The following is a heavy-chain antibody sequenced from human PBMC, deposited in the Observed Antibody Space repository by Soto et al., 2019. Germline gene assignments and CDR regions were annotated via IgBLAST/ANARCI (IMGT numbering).Heavy chain of an antibody. Sequence: EVQLVESGGGLVKPGGSLRLSCAASGFTFSNAWMSWVRQAPGKGLEWVGRIKSKTDGGTTDYAAPVKGRFTISRDDSKNTLYLQMNSQKTEDTAVYYCTTRGYSYGYGYYYGMDVWGQGTTVTVSS. J-gene: IGHJ6*02. CDR3: TTRGYSYGYGYYYGMDV. CDR2: IKSKTDGGTT. CDR1: GFTFSNAW. D-gene: IGHD5-18*01. V-gene: IGHV3-15*01.